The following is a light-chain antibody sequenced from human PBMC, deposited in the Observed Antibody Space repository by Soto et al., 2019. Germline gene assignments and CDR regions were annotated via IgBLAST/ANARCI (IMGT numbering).Light chain of an antibody. CDR3: QQYCNSPRT. CDR1: QSVTSSY. Sequence: EIVLTQSPGTLSLSPGERATLSCRASQSVTSSYLAWYQQKLGQAPRLLIYGASSRATGITDRFSGSGSGTDFTLTISRLEHEDFAVYYCQQYCNSPRTFGQGTKVEIK. CDR2: GAS. J-gene: IGKJ1*01. V-gene: IGKV3-20*01.